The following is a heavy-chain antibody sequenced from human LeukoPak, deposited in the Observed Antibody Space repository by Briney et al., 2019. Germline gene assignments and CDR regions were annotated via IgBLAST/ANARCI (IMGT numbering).Heavy chain of an antibody. D-gene: IGHD6-19*01. V-gene: IGHV4-4*02. CDR3: ARARGAVAEYYFDY. Sequence: SETLSLTCTVSGDSINSLDLWSWVRQPPGKGLEWIGEMYLSGTTHSNPSVKSRVTISIDKSKNQFFLNLSSVTAADTAVYYCARARGAVAEYYFDYWGQGTLVTVSS. J-gene: IGHJ4*02. CDR2: MYLSGTT. CDR1: GDSINSLDL.